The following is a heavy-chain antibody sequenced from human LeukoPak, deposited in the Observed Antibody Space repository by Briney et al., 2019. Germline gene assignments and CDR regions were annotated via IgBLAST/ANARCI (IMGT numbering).Heavy chain of an antibody. CDR1: GYTFSNYG. Sequence: GASVKVSCKASGYTFSNYGLVWVRQAPGQGLAWMGWISTNNGNTNYAPKFQGRLTMTTDTSTNTAYMELRSLRSEDTAVYYCVRETVATIDHFYYYMDVWGKGTTVTISS. CDR2: ISTNNGNT. J-gene: IGHJ6*03. CDR3: VRETVATIDHFYYYMDV. V-gene: IGHV1-18*01. D-gene: IGHD5-24*01.